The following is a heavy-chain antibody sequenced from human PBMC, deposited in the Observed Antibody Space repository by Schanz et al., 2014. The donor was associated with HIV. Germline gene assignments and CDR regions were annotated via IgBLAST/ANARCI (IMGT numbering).Heavy chain of an antibody. CDR1: GFIFDEYA. J-gene: IGHJ4*02. Sequence: EVQLVESGGGLVQPGRSLRLSCAASGFIFDEYAMHWVRQGPGKGLEWVSGIDWKSGIIGYADSVKGRFTISRDNAKNTLYLQMSSLRVEDTAVYYCAKGRGTYSSGYYDPPDYWGQGILITVS. CDR3: AKGRGTYSSGYYDPPDY. CDR2: IDWKSGII. V-gene: IGHV3-9*01. D-gene: IGHD3-22*01.